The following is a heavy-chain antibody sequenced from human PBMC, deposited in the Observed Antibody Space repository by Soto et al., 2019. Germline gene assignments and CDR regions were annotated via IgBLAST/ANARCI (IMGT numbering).Heavy chain of an antibody. CDR2: INAGNGNT. V-gene: IGHV1-3*01. Sequence: ASVKVSCKASGYTFTSYAMHWVRQAPGQRLEWMGWINAGNGNTKYSQKFQGRVTITRDTSASTAYMELSSLRSEDTAVYYCARDHGKTIFGVVMHARGYYGMDVWGQGTTVTVSS. D-gene: IGHD3-3*01. CDR1: GYTFTSYA. J-gene: IGHJ6*02. CDR3: ARDHGKTIFGVVMHARGYYGMDV.